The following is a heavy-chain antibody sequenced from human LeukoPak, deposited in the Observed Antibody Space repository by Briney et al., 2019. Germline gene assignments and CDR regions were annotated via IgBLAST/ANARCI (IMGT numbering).Heavy chain of an antibody. CDR2: FDPEDGET. D-gene: IGHD6-6*01. Sequence: ASVKVSCKVSGYTLTELSMHWVRQAPGKGLEWKGGFDPEDGETIYAQKFQGRVTMTEDTSTGTAYMELSSLRSEDTAVHYCATVSPSIAALGYWGQGTLVTVSS. CDR1: GYTLTELS. J-gene: IGHJ4*02. CDR3: ATVSPSIAALGY. V-gene: IGHV1-24*01.